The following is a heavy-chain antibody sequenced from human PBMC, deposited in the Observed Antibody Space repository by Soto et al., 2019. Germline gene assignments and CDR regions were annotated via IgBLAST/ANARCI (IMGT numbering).Heavy chain of an antibody. J-gene: IGHJ4*02. CDR3: ARESEDLTSNFDY. V-gene: IGHV3-21*06. Sequence: PGGSLRLSCAPSGFTYTRYSINWVRQAPGKGLEWVSSISSTTNYIYYGDSMKGRFTISRDNAKNSLYLEMNSLRAEDTAVYYCARESEDLTSNFDYWGQGTLVTVSS. CDR2: ISSTTNYI. CDR1: GFTYTRYS.